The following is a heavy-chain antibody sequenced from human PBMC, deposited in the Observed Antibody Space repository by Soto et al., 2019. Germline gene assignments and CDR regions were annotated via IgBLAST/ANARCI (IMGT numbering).Heavy chain of an antibody. D-gene: IGHD3-10*01. CDR2: ISGSGGST. V-gene: IGHV3-23*01. CDR3: AKSLGDGSGSYYDSYYYYYGMDV. J-gene: IGHJ6*02. Sequence: GGSLRLSCVASGFTFSSYAMSWVRQAPGKGLEWVSAISGSGGSTYYADSVKGRFTISRDNSKNTLYLQMNSLRAEDTAVYYCAKSLGDGSGSYYDSYYYYYGMDVWGQGTTVIVSS. CDR1: GFTFSSYA.